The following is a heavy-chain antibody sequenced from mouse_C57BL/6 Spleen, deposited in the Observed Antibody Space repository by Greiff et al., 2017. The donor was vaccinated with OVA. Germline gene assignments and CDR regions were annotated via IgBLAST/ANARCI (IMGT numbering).Heavy chain of an antibody. CDR1: GYTFTDYY. Sequence: EVQLQQSGPELVKPGASVKISCKASGYTFTDYYMNWVKQSHGKSLEWIGDINPNNGGTSYNQKFKGKATLSVDKSSSTAYMELRSLTSEDSAVYDCARPHWDYWGQGTTLTVSS. CDR3: ARPHWDY. J-gene: IGHJ2*01. V-gene: IGHV1-26*01. D-gene: IGHD4-1*01. CDR2: INPNNGGT.